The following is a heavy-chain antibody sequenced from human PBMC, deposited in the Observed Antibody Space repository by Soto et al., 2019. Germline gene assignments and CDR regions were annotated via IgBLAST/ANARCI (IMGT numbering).Heavy chain of an antibody. CDR2: MNPNSGNT. V-gene: IGHV1-8*01. CDR3: ARGIFVGGYAENQFDP. CDR1: GYTFTSYD. J-gene: IGHJ5*02. D-gene: IGHD5-12*01. Sequence: ASVKVSCKASGYTFTSYDINWVRQATGQGLEWMGWMNPNSGNTGYAQKFQGRVTMTRNTSISTAYMELSSLRSEDTAVYYCARGIFVGGYAENQFDPWGQGTLVTVSS.